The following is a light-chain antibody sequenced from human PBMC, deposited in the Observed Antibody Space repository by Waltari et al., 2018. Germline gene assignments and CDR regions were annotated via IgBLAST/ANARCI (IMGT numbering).Light chain of an antibody. CDR2: GNR. Sequence: QSGLTQPPSVSGAPGPRVTIPCTGSSSNIGAGYDVHWYQLLPGPAPKLLIYGNRNRPSGVPDRFSGSKSGTSASLAITGLQAEDEADYYCQSYDSSLSGSIFGGGTKLTVL. CDR1: SSNIGAGYD. CDR3: QSYDSSLSGSI. V-gene: IGLV1-40*01. J-gene: IGLJ2*01.